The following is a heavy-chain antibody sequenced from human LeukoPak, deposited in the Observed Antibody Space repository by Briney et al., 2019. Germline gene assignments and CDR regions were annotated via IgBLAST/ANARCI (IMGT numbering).Heavy chain of an antibody. CDR1: GFTFSDYY. V-gene: IGHV3-11*01. CDR3: ARSGPAAIYYYGMDV. Sequence: GGSLRLSCAASGFTFSDYYMSWIRQDPGKGLEWVSYISSSGSTIYYADSVKGRFTISRDNAKNSLYLQMNSLRAEDTAVYYCARSGPAAIYYYGMDVWGQGTTVTVSS. CDR2: ISSSGSTI. J-gene: IGHJ6*02. D-gene: IGHD2-2*01.